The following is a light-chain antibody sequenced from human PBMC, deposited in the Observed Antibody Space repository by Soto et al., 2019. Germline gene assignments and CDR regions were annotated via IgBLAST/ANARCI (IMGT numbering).Light chain of an antibody. CDR1: QSLLHSDGYNY. V-gene: IGKV2-28*01. Sequence: DIVMTQSPLSLPVTPGEPASISCRSSQSLLHSDGYNYLDWYLQKPGQSPQLLIYLGSNRDSGVADRFSGSGSGTDFTLKSSRVEAEDVGVYYCMQALQTPYTFGQGTKLESK. CDR3: MQALQTPYT. J-gene: IGKJ2*01. CDR2: LGS.